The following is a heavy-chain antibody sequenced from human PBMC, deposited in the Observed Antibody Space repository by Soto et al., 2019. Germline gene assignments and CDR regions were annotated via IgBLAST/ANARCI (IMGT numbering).Heavy chain of an antibody. CDR2: INHSGST. Sequence: SETLSLTPAVYGGSFSGYYWSWIRQPPGKGLEWIGEINHSGSTNYNPSLKSRVTISVDTSKNQFSLKLSSVTAADTAVYYCARGSYSYGFGGSTGYYGMDVWGQGTTVTVSS. V-gene: IGHV4-34*01. D-gene: IGHD5-18*01. CDR3: ARGSYSYGFGGSTGYYGMDV. CDR1: GGSFSGYY. J-gene: IGHJ6*02.